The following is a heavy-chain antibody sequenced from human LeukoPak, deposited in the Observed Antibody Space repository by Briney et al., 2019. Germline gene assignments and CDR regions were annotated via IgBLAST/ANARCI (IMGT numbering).Heavy chain of an antibody. Sequence: GGSLRLSCAVSGFTFSDYYMSWIRQAPGKGLEWVSYISSSGSTIYYADSVKGRFTISRDNAKNSLYLQMNSLRAEDTAVYYCARDHPWNDAGVFDYWGQGTLVTVSS. CDR2: ISSSGSTI. V-gene: IGHV3-11*01. J-gene: IGHJ4*02. D-gene: IGHD1-1*01. CDR3: ARDHPWNDAGVFDY. CDR1: GFTFSDYY.